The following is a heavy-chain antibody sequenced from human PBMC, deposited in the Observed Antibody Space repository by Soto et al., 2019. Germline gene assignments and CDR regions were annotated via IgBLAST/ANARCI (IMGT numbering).Heavy chain of an antibody. CDR3: ARVGTHYYYYYMDV. V-gene: IGHV1-3*01. CDR1: GYTFTSYA. Sequence: GASVKVSCKASGYTFTSYAMHWVRQAPGQRLEWMGWINAGNGNTKYSQKFQGRVTITRDTSASTAYMELSSLRSEDTAVYYRARVGTHYYYYYMDVWGKGTTVTVSS. CDR2: INAGNGNT. J-gene: IGHJ6*03.